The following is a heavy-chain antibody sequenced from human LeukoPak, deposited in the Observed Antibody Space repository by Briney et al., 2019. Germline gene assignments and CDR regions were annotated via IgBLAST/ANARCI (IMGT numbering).Heavy chain of an antibody. CDR1: GFTFSSYG. CDR3: AKDETSYGDKILSSAMDV. CDR2: ISYDGSNK. J-gene: IGHJ6*02. Sequence: GRSLRLSCAASGFTFSSYGMHWVRQAPGKGLEWVAVISYDGSNKYYADSVKGRFTISRDNSKNTLYLQMNSLRAEDTAVYYCAKDETSYGDKILSSAMDVWGQGTTVTVSS. D-gene: IGHD1-26*01. V-gene: IGHV3-30*18.